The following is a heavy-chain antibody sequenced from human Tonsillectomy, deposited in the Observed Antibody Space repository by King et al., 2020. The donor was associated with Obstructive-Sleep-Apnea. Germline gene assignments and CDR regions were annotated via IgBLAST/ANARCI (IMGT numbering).Heavy chain of an antibody. Sequence: QLVQSGGGVVQPGRSLRLSCAASGFTFSRYAMHWVRQAPGKGLEGVAVISYDGSNKYYADSVKGRFTISRDNSQNTLYLQMNSLRAADTAVYYCARENYGDFYFDYWGQGTLVTVSS. J-gene: IGHJ4*02. CDR1: GFTFSRYA. V-gene: IGHV3-30-3*01. D-gene: IGHD4-17*01. CDR3: ARENYGDFYFDY. CDR2: ISYDGSNK.